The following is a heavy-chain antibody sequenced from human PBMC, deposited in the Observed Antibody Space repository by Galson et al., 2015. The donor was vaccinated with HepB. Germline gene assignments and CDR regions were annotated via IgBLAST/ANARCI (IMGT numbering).Heavy chain of an antibody. V-gene: IGHV1-69*02. Sequence: SVKVSCKASGGTFSSYTISWVRQAPGQGLEWMGRIIPILGIANYAQKFQGRVTITADKSTSTAYMELSSLRSDDTAVYYCASFGTSDIVVIPADPVDYWGQGTLVTVSS. CDR2: IIPILGIA. CDR3: ASFGTSDIVVIPADPVDY. CDR1: GGTFSSYT. J-gene: IGHJ4*02. D-gene: IGHD2-2*01.